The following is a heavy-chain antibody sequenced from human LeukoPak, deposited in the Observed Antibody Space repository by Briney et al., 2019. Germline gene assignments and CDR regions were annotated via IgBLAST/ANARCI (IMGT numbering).Heavy chain of an antibody. Sequence: ASVKVSCKASGYTFTSYGISWVRQAPGQGLEWMGWISAYNGNTNYAQKLQGRVTMTTDTSTSTAYMELRSLRSDDTAVYYCARDILDRDIVVVPAAIPYWGQGTLVTVSS. V-gene: IGHV1-18*01. CDR3: ARDILDRDIVVVPAAIPY. CDR2: ISAYNGNT. CDR1: GYTFTSYG. J-gene: IGHJ4*02. D-gene: IGHD2-2*01.